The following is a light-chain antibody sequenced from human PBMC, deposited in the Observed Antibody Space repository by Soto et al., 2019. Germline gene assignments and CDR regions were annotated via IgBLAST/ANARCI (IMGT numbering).Light chain of an antibody. CDR1: MRDVGAYNL. Sequence: QSALTQPASVSGSAGQSITISCSGTMRDVGAYNLVSWYQQHPGTAPKLIIYEVRNRPSGISSRFSGSRSGNTASLTISGLQSEDEGDYYCSSYTTSSPLEVFGGGTKLTVL. V-gene: IGLV2-14*01. CDR2: EVR. CDR3: SSYTTSSPLEV. J-gene: IGLJ3*02.